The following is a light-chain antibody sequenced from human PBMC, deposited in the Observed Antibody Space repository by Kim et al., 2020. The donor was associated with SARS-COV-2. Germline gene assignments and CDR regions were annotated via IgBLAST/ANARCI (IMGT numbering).Light chain of an antibody. CDR2: DAS. Sequence: LSPGERAPLACRASQSVSSYLAWYQQKPGKAPRLLIYDASSGATGIPARFSGSGSGTDFTLTISSLEPEDFAVYYCQQRSNWPITFGQGTRLEIK. CDR3: QQRSNWPIT. J-gene: IGKJ5*01. CDR1: QSVSSY. V-gene: IGKV3-11*01.